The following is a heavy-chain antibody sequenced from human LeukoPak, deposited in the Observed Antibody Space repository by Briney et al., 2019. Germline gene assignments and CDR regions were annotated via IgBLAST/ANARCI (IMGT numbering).Heavy chain of an antibody. Sequence: RGSLRLSCAASGFTFRNYSMRWVRQTTGKGLEWVSYIWSDGNNRFYADSVKGRFTISRDNSKNTLFLQMDTLRAEDTALYFCAKDPGASVAGFHMDVWGEGTTVIVPS. D-gene: IGHD2-8*02. CDR3: AKDPGASVAGFHMDV. CDR2: IWSDGNNR. J-gene: IGHJ6*03. V-gene: IGHV3-30*02. CDR1: GFTFRNYS.